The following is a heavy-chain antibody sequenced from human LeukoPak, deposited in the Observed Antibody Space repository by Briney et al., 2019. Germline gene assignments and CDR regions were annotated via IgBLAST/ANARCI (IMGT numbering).Heavy chain of an antibody. CDR2: IIPIFGTA. CDR3: ARYYPPRYYFDY. CDR1: GGTFSSYA. V-gene: IGHV1-69*05. D-gene: IGHD3-10*01. Sequence: SVKVSCKASGGTFSSYAISWVRQAPGQGLEWMGGIIPIFGTANYAQKFQGRVTVTTDESTSTAYMELSSLRSEDTAVYYCARYYPPRYYFDYWGQGTLVTVSS. J-gene: IGHJ4*02.